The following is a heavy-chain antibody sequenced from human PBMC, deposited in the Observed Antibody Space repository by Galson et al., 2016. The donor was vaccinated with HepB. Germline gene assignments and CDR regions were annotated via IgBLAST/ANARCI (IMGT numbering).Heavy chain of an antibody. V-gene: IGHV4-59*01. CDR1: Y. CDR2: IYYSGST. D-gene: IGHD3-9*01. Sequence: YWSWIRQPPGKGLEWIGYIYYSGSTSYNPSLRSRVTISVDTSKKQFSLKLNSVTAADTAVYYFARVLNYYETLTPYLRNYGMDVWGQGTTVTVSS. J-gene: IGHJ6*02. CDR3: ARVLNYYETLTPYLRNYGMDV.